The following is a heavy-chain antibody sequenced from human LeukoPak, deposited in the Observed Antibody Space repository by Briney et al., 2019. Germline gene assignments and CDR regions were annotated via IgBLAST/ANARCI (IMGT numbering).Heavy chain of an antibody. Sequence: SETLSLTCAVYGGSLSGYYWSWFRKPPGKGLEWSGEINHSGSTNYNPSLKSRVTISVDTSKNQFSLKLSSVTAADTAVYYCARGVTGVRGVIITPAYGMDVWGQGTTVTVSS. J-gene: IGHJ6*02. CDR1: GGSLSGYY. CDR2: INHSGST. CDR3: ARGVTGVRGVIITPAYGMDV. V-gene: IGHV4-34*01. D-gene: IGHD3-10*01.